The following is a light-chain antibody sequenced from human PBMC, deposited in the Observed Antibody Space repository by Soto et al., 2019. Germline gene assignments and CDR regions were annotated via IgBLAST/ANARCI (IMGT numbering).Light chain of an antibody. CDR1: QSFSNY. J-gene: IGKJ4*01. CDR3: QQRSNCPLT. Sequence: ETVLTQSPATLSLSPGERAILSCRASQSFSNYLAWYQQKSGQAPRLLIYDASKRASGIPARFSGSGSGTDFTLTISSLEPEDFAVYYCQQRSNCPLTFGGGTKLEIK. CDR2: DAS. V-gene: IGKV3-11*01.